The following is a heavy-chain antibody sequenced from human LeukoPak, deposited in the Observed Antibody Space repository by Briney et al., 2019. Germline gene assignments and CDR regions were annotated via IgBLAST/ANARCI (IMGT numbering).Heavy chain of an antibody. D-gene: IGHD1-7*01. Sequence: ASVKVSCKASGYTFTSYAMHWVRQAPGQGLEWMGWISAYNGNTNYAQKLQGRVTMTTDTSTSTAYMELRSLRSDDTAVYYCARVELIGWFDPWGQGTLVTVSS. J-gene: IGHJ5*02. V-gene: IGHV1-18*01. CDR1: GYTFTSYA. CDR3: ARVELIGWFDP. CDR2: ISAYNGNT.